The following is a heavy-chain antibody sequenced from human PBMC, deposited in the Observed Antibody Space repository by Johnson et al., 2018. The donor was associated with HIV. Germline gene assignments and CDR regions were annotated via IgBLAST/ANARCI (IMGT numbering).Heavy chain of an antibody. CDR2: ISYDGSNK. D-gene: IGHD6-13*01. V-gene: IGHV3-30*04. CDR1: GFTFSSYA. J-gene: IGHJ3*02. Sequence: QVQLVESGEGVVQPGGSLRLSCAASGFTFSSYAMHWVRQAPGKGLEWVAVISYDGSNKYYADSVKGRFTISRDNSKNTLYLQMNSLRAEDTAVYYCARDESSRLQLTGNDAFDIWGQGTMVTVSS. CDR3: ARDESSRLQLTGNDAFDI.